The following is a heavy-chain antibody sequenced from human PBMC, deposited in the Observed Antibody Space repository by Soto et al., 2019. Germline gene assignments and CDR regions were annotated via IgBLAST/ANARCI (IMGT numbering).Heavy chain of an antibody. V-gene: IGHV4-39*01. Sequence: SETLSLTCTVSGGSISSSSYYWGWIRQPPGRGLEWIGSIYYSGSTNYNPSLKSRVTISVDTSKNQFSLKLSSVTAADTAVYYCARHQEEWLLYRRLDYYYYMDVWGKGTTVTVS. CDR2: IYYSGST. CDR1: GGSISSSSYY. CDR3: ARHQEEWLLYRRLDYYYYMDV. D-gene: IGHD3-3*01. J-gene: IGHJ6*03.